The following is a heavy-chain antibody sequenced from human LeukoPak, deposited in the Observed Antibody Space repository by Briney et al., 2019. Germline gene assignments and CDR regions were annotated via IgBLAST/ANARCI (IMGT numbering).Heavy chain of an antibody. Sequence: PSETLSLTCTVSGGSISSYYWSWIRQPAGKGLERIGRIYTSGSTNYNPSLKSRVTMSVDTSKNQFSLKLSSVTAADTAVYYCAIIAAAGRFDYWGQGTLVTVSS. V-gene: IGHV4-4*07. CDR2: IYTSGST. D-gene: IGHD6-13*01. CDR1: GGSISSYY. CDR3: AIIAAAGRFDY. J-gene: IGHJ4*02.